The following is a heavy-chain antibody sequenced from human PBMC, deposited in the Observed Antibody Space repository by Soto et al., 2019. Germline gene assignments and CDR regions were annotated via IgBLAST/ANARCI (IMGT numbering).Heavy chain of an antibody. J-gene: IGHJ4*02. CDR3: ARDKITGLFDY. Sequence: QVQLQQRGAALLKPSETLSLTCAVYGGSFSGYYWPWIRQPPGTGLECIGEINHSGSTNYNPSLRRRVTISVVTSQNQLSMKLTSVTAADTAVYYWARDKITGLFDYWGQGTLVTVSS. D-gene: IGHD2-8*02. CDR2: INHSGST. CDR1: GGSFSGYY. V-gene: IGHV4-34*01.